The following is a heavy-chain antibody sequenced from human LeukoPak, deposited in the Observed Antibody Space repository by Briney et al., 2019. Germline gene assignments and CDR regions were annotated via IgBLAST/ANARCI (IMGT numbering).Heavy chain of an antibody. CDR2: INPNSGGST. V-gene: IGHV1-2*02. Sequence: ASVKVSCKASGYTFTGYYMHWVRQAPGQGLEWMGWINPNSGGSTSYAQKFQGRVTMTRDTSTSTAYMELRSLRSDDTAVYYCARFDLIRGRKFDYWGQGTLVTVSS. CDR1: GYTFTGYY. J-gene: IGHJ4*02. CDR3: ARFDLIRGRKFDY. D-gene: IGHD2-8*01.